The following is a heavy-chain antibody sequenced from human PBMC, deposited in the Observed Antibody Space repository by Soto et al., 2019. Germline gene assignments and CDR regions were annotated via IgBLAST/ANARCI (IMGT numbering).Heavy chain of an antibody. V-gene: IGHV3-30-3*01. CDR1: GLTFSTYA. CDR2: ISYDGRNK. J-gene: IGHJ6*02. Sequence: QVHLVESGGGVVQPGRSLRLSCAASGLTFSTYAMHWVRQAPGKGLEWVAVISYDGRNKYYADSVKGRFTISRDNSENTLCLQMNSLRPDDTAVYYCTRDTYGMDVWGQGTTVTVSS. CDR3: TRDTYGMDV.